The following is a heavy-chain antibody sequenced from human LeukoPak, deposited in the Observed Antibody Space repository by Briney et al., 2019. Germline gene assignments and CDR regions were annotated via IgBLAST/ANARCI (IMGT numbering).Heavy chain of an antibody. CDR3: ARDLHDILTHNWFDP. D-gene: IGHD3-9*01. Sequence: ASVKVSCKASGYTFTGYYMHWVRQAPGQGLEWMGWINPNSGGTNYAQKFQGRVTMTRDTSISTAYMELSRLRSDDTAVYYCARDLHDILTHNWFDPGAREPWSPSPQ. CDR2: INPNSGGT. CDR1: GYTFTGYY. V-gene: IGHV1-2*02. J-gene: IGHJ5*02.